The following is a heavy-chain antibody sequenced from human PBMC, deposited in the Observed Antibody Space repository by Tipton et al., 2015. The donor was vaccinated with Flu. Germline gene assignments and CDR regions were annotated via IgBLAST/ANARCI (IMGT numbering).Heavy chain of an antibody. D-gene: IGHD1-26*01. V-gene: IGHV4-39*07. CDR3: ARGGWELLEYCQH. CDR1: GGSISSSSYY. Sequence: TLSLTCTVSGGSISSSSYYWGWIRQPPGKGLEWIGSIYYSGSTYYNPSLKSRVTISVDTSKNQFSLKLSSVTAADTAVYYCARGGWELLEYCQHWGLGTLVTVAS. CDR2: IYYSGST. J-gene: IGHJ1*01.